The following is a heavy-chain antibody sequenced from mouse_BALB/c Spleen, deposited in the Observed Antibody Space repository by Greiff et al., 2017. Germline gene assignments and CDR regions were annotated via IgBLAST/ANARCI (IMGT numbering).Heavy chain of an antibody. J-gene: IGHJ3*01. D-gene: IGHD2-3*01. Sequence: EVKLVESGGGLVKPGGSLKLSCAASGFTFSSYAMSWVRQTPEKRLEWVASISSGGSTYYPDSVKGRFTISRDNARNILYLQMSSLRSEDTAMYYCARGDDGYAWFAYWGQGTLVTVSA. V-gene: IGHV5-6-5*01. CDR2: ISSGGST. CDR1: GFTFSSYA. CDR3: ARGDDGYAWFAY.